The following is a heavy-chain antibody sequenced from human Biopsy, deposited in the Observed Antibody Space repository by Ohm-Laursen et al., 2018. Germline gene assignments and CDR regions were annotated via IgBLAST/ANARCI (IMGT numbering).Heavy chain of an antibody. CDR3: ARVRVWADSEGAFDP. Sequence: SVTLSLTCRVSGDSVSSGSHHWSWIRQSPGYGLEWIGERSYSGSTGYSGSANDNPSLKSRITISADTSRNEFSLRLASVTAADTAIYYCARVRVWADSEGAFDPWGQGTMVTVSS. J-gene: IGHJ3*01. D-gene: IGHD1-26*01. CDR1: GDSVSSGSHH. CDR2: RSYSGSTGYSGSA. V-gene: IGHV4-61*01.